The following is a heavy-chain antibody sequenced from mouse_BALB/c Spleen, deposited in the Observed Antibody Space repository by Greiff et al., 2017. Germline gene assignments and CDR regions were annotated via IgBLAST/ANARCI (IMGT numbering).Heavy chain of an antibody. CDR1: GYTFTSYN. D-gene: IGHD1-2*01. J-gene: IGHJ4*01. V-gene: IGHV1-12*01. CDR3: ARYYGYGYYAMDY. CDR2: IYPGNGDT. Sequence: QVQLQQSGAELVKPGASVKMSCKASGYTFTSYNMHWVKQTPGQGLEWIGAIYPGNGDTSYNQKFKGKATLTADKSSSTAYMQLSSLTSEDSAVYYCARYYGYGYYAMDYWGQGTSVTVSS.